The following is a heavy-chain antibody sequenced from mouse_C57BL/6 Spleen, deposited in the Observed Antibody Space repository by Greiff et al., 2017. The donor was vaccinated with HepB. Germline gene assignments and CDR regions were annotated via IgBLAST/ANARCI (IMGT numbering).Heavy chain of an antibody. CDR3: ARSSPYYYGSSWYFDY. CDR1: GFTFTDYY. V-gene: IGHV7-3*01. Sequence: EVNVVESGGGLVQPGGSLSLSCAASGFTFTDYYMSWVRQPPGKALEWLGFIRNKANGYTTEYSASVKGRFTISRDNSQSILYLQMNALRAEDSATYYCARSSPYYYGSSWYFDYWGQGTTLTVSS. D-gene: IGHD1-1*01. J-gene: IGHJ2*01. CDR2: IRNKANGYTT.